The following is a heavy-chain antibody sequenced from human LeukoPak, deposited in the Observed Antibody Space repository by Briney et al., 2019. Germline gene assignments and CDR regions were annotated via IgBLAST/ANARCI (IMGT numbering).Heavy chain of an antibody. CDR2: TYYRSKWYN. CDR1: GDSVSSNSAA. V-gene: IGHV6-1*01. J-gene: IGHJ3*02. D-gene: IGHD3-10*01. Sequence: SQTLSLTCAISGDSVSSNSAAWNWIRQSPSRGLEWLGRTYYRSKWYNDYAVSVKSRITINPDTSKNQFSLQLNSVTPEDTAVYYCATGYYYGSGSYYNGAFDIWGQGTMATVSS. CDR3: ATGYYYGSGSYYNGAFDI.